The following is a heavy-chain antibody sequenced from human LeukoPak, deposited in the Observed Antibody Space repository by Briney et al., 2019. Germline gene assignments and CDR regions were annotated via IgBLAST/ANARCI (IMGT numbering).Heavy chain of an antibody. J-gene: IGHJ4*02. Sequence: SETLSLTCAVYGGSFSGYYWSWIRQPPGKGLEWIGEINHSGSTNYNPSLKSRVTISVDTSKNQFSLKLSSVTAADTAVYYCARAGGSGWSPYYFGYWGQGTLVTVSS. V-gene: IGHV4-34*01. CDR2: INHSGST. D-gene: IGHD6-19*01. CDR1: GGSFSGYY. CDR3: ARAGGSGWSPYYFGY.